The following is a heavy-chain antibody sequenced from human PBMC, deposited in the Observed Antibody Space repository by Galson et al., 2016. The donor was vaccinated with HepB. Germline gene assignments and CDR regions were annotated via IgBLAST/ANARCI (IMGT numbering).Heavy chain of an antibody. V-gene: IGHV1-2*02. CDR2: INPNSGGA. CDR3: ARDSFLNALDF. CDR1: AYTFIDYY. J-gene: IGHJ3*01. D-gene: IGHD2-21*01. Sequence: SCKASAYTFIDYYIHWVRQAPGQGLEWMGWINPNSGGANSAQKFQGRVTLTRDTSINTAYMELSNLKSDDTAVYYCARDSFLNALDFWGPGTMVTVSS.